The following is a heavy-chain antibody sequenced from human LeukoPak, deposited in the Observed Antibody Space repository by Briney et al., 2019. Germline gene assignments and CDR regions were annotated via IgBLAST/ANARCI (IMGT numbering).Heavy chain of an antibody. CDR1: GFTFSSYG. J-gene: IGHJ4*02. CDR2: IRYDGSNK. V-gene: IGHV3-30*02. D-gene: IGHD2-21*02. CDR3: AKEHIVVVTAEFDY. Sequence: GGSLRLSCAASGFTFSSYGMHWARQAPGKGLEWVAFIRYDGSNKYYADSVKGRFTISRDNSKNTLYLQMNSLRAEDTAVYYCAKEHIVVVTAEFDYWGQGTLVTVSS.